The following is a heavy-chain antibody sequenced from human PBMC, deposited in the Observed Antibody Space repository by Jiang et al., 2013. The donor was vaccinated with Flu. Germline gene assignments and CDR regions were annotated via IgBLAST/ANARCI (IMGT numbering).Heavy chain of an antibody. V-gene: IGHV5-10-1*01. J-gene: IGHJ5*02. CDR3: ARANTTPREWDLLRGNNWFDP. CDR2: IAPSDSYT. D-gene: IGHD1-26*01. Sequence: GAEVKKPGESLRISCKGSGYSFTSYWISWVRQMPGKGLEWVGRIAPSDSYTTYSPSFQGHVTISADKSISTAYLQWSSLKASDTAMYYCARANTTPREWDLLRGNNWFDPWGQGNPGHRLL. CDR1: GYSFTSYW.